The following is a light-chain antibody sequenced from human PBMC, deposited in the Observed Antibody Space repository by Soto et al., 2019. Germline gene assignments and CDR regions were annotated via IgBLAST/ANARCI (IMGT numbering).Light chain of an antibody. CDR3: KSYTNSSAVV. CDR1: IDDIGAYDY. V-gene: IGLV2-14*01. J-gene: IGLJ2*01. CDR2: EVT. Sequence: QSPLTQPACVSGSPGQSITIACAGTIDDIGAYDYVSWYQQHPGNAPKLLVYEVTNRPSGVSDRFSGSKSGNTASLTISGLQAEDEADYYCKSYTNSSAVVFGGGTKVTVL.